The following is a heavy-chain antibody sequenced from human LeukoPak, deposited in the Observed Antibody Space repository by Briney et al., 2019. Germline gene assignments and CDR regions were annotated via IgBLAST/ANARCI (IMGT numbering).Heavy chain of an antibody. D-gene: IGHD3-10*01. CDR3: ARDSGPKHYYGSGSYYFDY. CDR1: GFTFSSYW. CDR2: IKQDGSEK. J-gene: IGHJ4*02. Sequence: GGSLRLSCAASGFTFSSYWMSWVRQAPGKGLEWVANIKQDGSEKYYVDSVKGRFTISRDNARNSLYLQMNSLRAEDTAVYYCARDSGPKHYYGSGSYYFDYWGQGTLVTVSS. V-gene: IGHV3-7*01.